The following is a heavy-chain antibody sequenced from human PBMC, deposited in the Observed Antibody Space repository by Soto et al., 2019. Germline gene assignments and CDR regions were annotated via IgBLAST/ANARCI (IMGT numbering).Heavy chain of an antibody. CDR3: ARDSGYDLDYYYYGMDV. J-gene: IGHJ6*02. V-gene: IGHV4-39*01. CDR2: IYYSGST. D-gene: IGHD5-12*01. Sequence: PSETLSLTCTVSGGSICSSSYYWGWIRQPPGKGLEWIGSIYYSGSTYYNPSLKSRVTISVDTSKNQFSLKLSSVTAADTAVYYCARDSGYDLDYYYYGMDVWGQGTTVTVSS. CDR1: GGSICSSSYY.